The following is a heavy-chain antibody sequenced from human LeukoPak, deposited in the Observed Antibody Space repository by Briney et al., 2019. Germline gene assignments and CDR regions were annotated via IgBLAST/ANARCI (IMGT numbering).Heavy chain of an antibody. V-gene: IGHV1-46*01. CDR3: ANALRTSAFDI. CDR2: INPSGGST. J-gene: IGHJ3*02. D-gene: IGHD2-2*01. CDR1: GYTFTSYY. Sequence: GASVKVSCKASGYTFTSYYMHWVRQAPGQGLEWMGIINPSGGSTSYAQKFQGRVTITRNTSISTVYMELSSLRSEDTAVYYCANALRTSAFDIWGQGTMVTVSS.